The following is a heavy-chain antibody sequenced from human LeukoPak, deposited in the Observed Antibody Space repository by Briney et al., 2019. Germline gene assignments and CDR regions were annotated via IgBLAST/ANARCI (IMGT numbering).Heavy chain of an antibody. D-gene: IGHD3-22*01. Sequence: GGSLRLSCAASGLTFSNAWMSWVRQVPGKGLEWVGRIKRKSDGGTTDYAAPVKGRFTISRDDWKNTLYLQMNSLKSEDTAVYYCAFYYDSSGYYFNWGQGTLVTVSS. CDR1: GLTFSNAW. V-gene: IGHV3-15*01. CDR2: IKRKSDGGTT. J-gene: IGHJ4*02. CDR3: AFYYDSSGYYFN.